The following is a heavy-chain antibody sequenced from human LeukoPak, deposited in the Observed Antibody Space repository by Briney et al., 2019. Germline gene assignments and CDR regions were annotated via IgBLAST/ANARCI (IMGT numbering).Heavy chain of an antibody. CDR3: ARHGQNDGYPLDY. Sequence: PSETLSLTCTLPVGSTSGYYWSWIRQPPGKGLEWFAYLNYGGSPNYNPPLKGRLTISVDPSKNQLSLKLNSMTDADTAVYYCARHGQNDGYPLDYWGQGTLVSVSS. CDR2: LNYGGSP. CDR1: VGSTSGYY. V-gene: IGHV4-59*08. D-gene: IGHD5-24*01. J-gene: IGHJ4*02.